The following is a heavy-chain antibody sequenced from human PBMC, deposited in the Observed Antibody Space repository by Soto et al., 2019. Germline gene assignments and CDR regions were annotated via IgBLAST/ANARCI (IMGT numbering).Heavy chain of an antibody. V-gene: IGHV5-51*01. D-gene: IGHD2-2*01. CDR3: GTWRGSSWFDY. J-gene: IGHJ4*02. CDR2: IFSSDSSA. Sequence: PGESLKISCKASGFTFSSYSLGWVRHMPGKGLQWMGNIFSSDSSAKYSPSFVGQVTISVDRSINTAYLQWSSLKASDTAIYYRGTWRGSSWFDYWGPGTLVTVSS. CDR1: GFTFSSYS.